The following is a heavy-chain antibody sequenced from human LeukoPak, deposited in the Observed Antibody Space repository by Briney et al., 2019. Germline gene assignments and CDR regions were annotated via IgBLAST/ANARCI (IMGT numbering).Heavy chain of an antibody. CDR3: ARVDSSYYFDS. CDR1: GFTFSDHY. D-gene: IGHD3-22*01. CDR2: TRNKANSYTT. V-gene: IGHV3-72*01. Sequence: GGSLRLSCAASGFTFSDHYMDWVRQAPGRGLEWVGRTRNKANSYTTEYAASVKGRFTISRDDSKTSLYLQMNSLKTEHSAVYYCARVDSSYYFDSWGQGTLVTVSS. J-gene: IGHJ4*02.